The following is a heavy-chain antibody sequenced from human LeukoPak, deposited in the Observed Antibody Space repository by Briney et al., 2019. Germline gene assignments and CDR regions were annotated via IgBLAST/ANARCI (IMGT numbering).Heavy chain of an antibody. CDR1: GGSFSGYY. CDR3: ARGSKVVLRYFDWPHPNDY. V-gene: IGHV4-34*01. Sequence: SETLSLTCAVYGGSFSGYYWSWLRQPPGKRLEWIGEINHSGSTNYNPSLKSRVTISVDTSKNQFSLKLSSVTAADAAVYYCARGSKVVLRYFDWPHPNDYWGQGTLVTVSS. CDR2: INHSGST. J-gene: IGHJ4*02. D-gene: IGHD3-9*01.